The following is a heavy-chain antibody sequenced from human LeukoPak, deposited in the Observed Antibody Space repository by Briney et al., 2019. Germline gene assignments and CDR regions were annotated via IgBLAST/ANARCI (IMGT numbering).Heavy chain of an antibody. V-gene: IGHV1-46*01. Sequence: ASVKVSCKASGGTFSSYAISWVRQGPGQGLEWMGIINPSGGSTSYAQKFQGRLTMTRDTSTSTVYMELSSLRFEDTAVYYCAREYSSGGDYWGQGTLVTVSS. CDR1: GGTFSSYA. CDR2: INPSGGST. CDR3: AREYSSGGDY. J-gene: IGHJ4*02. D-gene: IGHD6-19*01.